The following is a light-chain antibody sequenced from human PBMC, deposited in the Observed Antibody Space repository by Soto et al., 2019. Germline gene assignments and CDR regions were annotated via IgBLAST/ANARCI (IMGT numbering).Light chain of an antibody. CDR2: GAS. J-gene: IGKJ1*01. CDR3: QQYGSSQS. CDR1: QSVSSSY. V-gene: IGKV3-20*01. Sequence: EIVLTQSPGTLSLSPGERATLSCRASQSVSSSYLAWYQQKPGQAPRLLIYGASSRATGIPDRFSGSGSGTDFTLTIGRLEPEDFAVYYCQQYGSSQSLGQGTKVEIK.